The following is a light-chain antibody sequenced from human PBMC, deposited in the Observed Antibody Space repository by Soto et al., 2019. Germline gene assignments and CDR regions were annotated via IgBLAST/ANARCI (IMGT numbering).Light chain of an antibody. Sequence: QRVLTNAPSVTRVAGEGGLISCTGGSSNIGADYEVHWYQQLPGTAPKLLIYGNTNRPSGVPDRFSGSKSGSSASLAITGLQAEDEAEYYCQSYDNTLKGCVFGTGTKVTVL. CDR2: GNT. CDR1: SSNIGADYE. CDR3: QSYDNTLKGCV. V-gene: IGLV1-40*01. J-gene: IGLJ1*01.